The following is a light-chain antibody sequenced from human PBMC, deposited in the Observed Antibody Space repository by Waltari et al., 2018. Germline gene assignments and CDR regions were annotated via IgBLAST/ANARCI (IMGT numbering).Light chain of an antibody. CDR1: QSVNSK. Sequence: EIVMTQSPATLSPSPGERVTLSCRASQSVNSKLAWYQQKPGQAPTLLIYGASTRATGIPARFSGSGSATEFTLTISSLQSEDFAVYYCQQYNDWPRTFGQGTKVEIK. J-gene: IGKJ1*01. CDR2: GAS. V-gene: IGKV3-15*01. CDR3: QQYNDWPRT.